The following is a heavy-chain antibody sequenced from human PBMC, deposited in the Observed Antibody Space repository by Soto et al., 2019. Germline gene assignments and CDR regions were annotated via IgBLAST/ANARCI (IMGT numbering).Heavy chain of an antibody. J-gene: IGHJ3*02. CDR1: GFTFSSYA. D-gene: IGHD2-15*01. CDR3: ERVGCGGSCYRDAFDI. Sequence: QVQLVESGGGVVQPGRSLRLSCAASGFTFSSYAMHWVRQAPGKGLEWVAVISYDGSNKYYADSVKGRFTISRDNSKNTLYLQMNSLRAEDTAGYYCERVGCGGSCYRDAFDIWGQGTMVTVSS. V-gene: IGHV3-30-3*01. CDR2: ISYDGSNK.